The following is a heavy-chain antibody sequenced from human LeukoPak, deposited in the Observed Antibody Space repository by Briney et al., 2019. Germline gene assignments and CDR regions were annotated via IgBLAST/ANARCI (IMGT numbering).Heavy chain of an antibody. J-gene: IGHJ4*02. D-gene: IGHD3-3*01. Sequence: GASVKVSCKASGDTLSSYYMHWVRQAPGQGLEWMGIINPSGGSTTYAQKFQGRVTMTRDTSTSTVYMELSSLRSEDTAVYYCARGGVLRFLEHLDYWGQGTLVTVSS. V-gene: IGHV1-46*01. CDR3: ARGGVLRFLEHLDY. CDR1: GDTLSSYY. CDR2: INPSGGST.